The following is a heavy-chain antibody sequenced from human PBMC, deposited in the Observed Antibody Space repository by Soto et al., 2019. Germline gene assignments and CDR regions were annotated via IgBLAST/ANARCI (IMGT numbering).Heavy chain of an antibody. CDR2: IYYTGSS. V-gene: IGHV4-31*03. CDR1: GASISTDGYY. D-gene: IGHD4-17*01. J-gene: IGHJ4*02. Sequence: SETLSLTCTVSGASISTDGYYWSWLRQHPGQGLEWIGYIYYTGSSYYNPSLKSRLTISVDTSNNHFSLKLSSVTAADTAVYYCAKHSVTTRSPSFFDYWGQGSPVTVSS. CDR3: AKHSVTTRSPSFFDY.